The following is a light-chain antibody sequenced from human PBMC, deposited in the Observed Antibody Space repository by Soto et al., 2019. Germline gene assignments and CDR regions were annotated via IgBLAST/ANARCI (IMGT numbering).Light chain of an antibody. CDR2: AAS. J-gene: IGKJ1*01. V-gene: IGKV1-17*01. Sequence: DIQMTQSPSSLSASVGDRVTITCRASQGIRDALGWYQQKPGKAPKRLIYAASSLQSGVPSRFIGSGSGTEFTPTISILQPEDFATYSCLQQNSYLQTFGQGTKVQLK. CDR1: QGIRDA. CDR3: LQQNSYLQT.